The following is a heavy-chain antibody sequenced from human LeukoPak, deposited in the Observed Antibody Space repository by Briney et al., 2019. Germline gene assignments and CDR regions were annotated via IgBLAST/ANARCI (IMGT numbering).Heavy chain of an antibody. D-gene: IGHD2-2*02. CDR1: RYTLTELS. CDR3: ARGRAPAARPYSIDY. V-gene: IGHV1-24*01. CDR2: FDPEDGET. J-gene: IGHJ4*02. Sequence: ASVKVSCKVSRYTLTELSMHWVRQAPGKGLEWMGGFDPEDGETIYAQKFQGRVTMTEDTSTDTAYMELSRLRSDDTAVYYCARGRAPAARPYSIDYWGQGTLVTVSS.